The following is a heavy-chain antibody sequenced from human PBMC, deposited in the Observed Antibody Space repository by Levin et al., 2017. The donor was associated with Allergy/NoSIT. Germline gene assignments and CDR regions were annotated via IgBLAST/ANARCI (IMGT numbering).Heavy chain of an antibody. CDR3: ARAYYYDDSGYDGMDV. J-gene: IGHJ6*02. CDR1: GGTFSSYA. CDR2: IIPIFGTT. Sequence: SVKVSCKASGGTFSSYAISWVRQAPGQGLEWMGGIIPIFGTTNYAQKFQGRVTITADESTTTAYMELSSLRSEDTAVYFCARAYYYDDSGYDGMDVWGQGTTVTVSS. V-gene: IGHV1-69*13. D-gene: IGHD3-22*01.